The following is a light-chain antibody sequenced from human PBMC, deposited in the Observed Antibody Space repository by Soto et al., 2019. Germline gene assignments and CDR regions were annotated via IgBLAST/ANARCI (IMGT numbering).Light chain of an antibody. CDR2: GAS. V-gene: IGKV3-15*01. CDR1: QSVSSN. J-gene: IGKJ1*01. Sequence: EIVMTQSPATLSVSPGERATLSCRASQSVSSNLAWYQQKPGQAPRLLIYGASTRATGIPARFSGGGSGTDFTLTISRLEPEDFAVYYCQKYGSSGTFGQGTKVDIK. CDR3: QKYGSSGT.